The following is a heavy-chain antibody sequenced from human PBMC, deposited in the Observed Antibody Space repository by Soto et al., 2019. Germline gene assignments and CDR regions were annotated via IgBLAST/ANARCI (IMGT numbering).Heavy chain of an antibody. J-gene: IGHJ3*02. D-gene: IGHD1-1*01. CDR1: GGSITTGGRY. V-gene: IGHV4-31*02. Sequence: QVRLQEWGPGLVKPSQTLSLKCSVSGGSITTGGRYWSWIRQLPGKGLEWIGDIYYSGNTYYNASRKSRVTMSVEAAKNQFSLKLSSVTAADTAVYYCAQALVFTGGDGFDIWGQGRLVTVS. CDR3: AQALVFTGGDGFDI. CDR2: IYYSGNT.